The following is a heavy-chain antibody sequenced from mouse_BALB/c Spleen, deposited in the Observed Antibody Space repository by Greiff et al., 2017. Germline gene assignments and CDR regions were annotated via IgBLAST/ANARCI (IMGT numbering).Heavy chain of an antibody. V-gene: IGHV5-6-5*01. D-gene: IGHD1-1*01. CDR3: ARDGRITTVPAWFAY. Sequence: EVKVEESGGGLVKPGGSLKLSCAASGFTFSSYAMSWVRQTPEKRLEWVASISSGGSTYYPDSVKGRFTISRDNARNILYLQMSSLRSEDTAMYYCARDGRITTVPAWFAYWGQGTLVTVSA. CDR1: GFTFSSYA. CDR2: ISSGGST. J-gene: IGHJ3*01.